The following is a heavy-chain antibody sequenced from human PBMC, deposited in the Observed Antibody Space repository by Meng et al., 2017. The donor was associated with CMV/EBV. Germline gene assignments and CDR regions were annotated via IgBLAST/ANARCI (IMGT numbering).Heavy chain of an antibody. CDR1: GFTFSSYW. D-gene: IGHD3-10*02. V-gene: IGHV4-34*01. CDR3: ARGITTLGWFDP. J-gene: IGHJ5*02. Sequence: GSLRLSCAASGFTFSSYWMSWVRQAPGKGLEWIGEINHSGSTNYNPSLKSRVTISVDTSKNQFSLKLSSVTAADTAVYYCARGITTLGWFDPWGQGTLVTVSS. CDR2: INHSGST.